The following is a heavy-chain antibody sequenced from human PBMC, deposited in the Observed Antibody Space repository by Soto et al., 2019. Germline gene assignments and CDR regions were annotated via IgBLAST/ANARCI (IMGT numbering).Heavy chain of an antibody. CDR3: ARDPWAADY. Sequence: EVQLVESGGGLVQPGGSLRLSCAASGFTVSTKYMSWVRQAPGKGLEWVSVIYSGGSTFYADSVRGRFTIARENSETTVNLQIISLRAEDTAVYYCARDPWAADYWGQGTLVTVSS. CDR2: IYSGGST. V-gene: IGHV3-66*01. CDR1: GFTVSTKY. J-gene: IGHJ4*02. D-gene: IGHD3-16*01.